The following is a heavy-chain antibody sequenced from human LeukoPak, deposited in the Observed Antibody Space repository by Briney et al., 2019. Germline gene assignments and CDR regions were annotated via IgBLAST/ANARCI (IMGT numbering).Heavy chain of an antibody. Sequence: TPSETLSLTCTVSGGSISSYYWSWIRQPARKGMEWIGRIYTSGSTNYNPSLKSRVTMSVDTSKNQFSLKLSSVTAADTAVYYCARVPSASGWYSNHFYYFDYWGQGTLVTVSP. CDR1: GGSISSYY. V-gene: IGHV4-4*07. D-gene: IGHD6-19*01. CDR3: ARVPSASGWYSNHFYYFDY. CDR2: IYTSGST. J-gene: IGHJ4*02.